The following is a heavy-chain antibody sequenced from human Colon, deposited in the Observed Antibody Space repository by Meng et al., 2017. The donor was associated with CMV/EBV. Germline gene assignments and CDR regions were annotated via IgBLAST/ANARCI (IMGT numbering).Heavy chain of an antibody. Sequence: GESLKISCVGSGFNVTGNYMSWVRQAPGKGLEWVSLIYRDNTPNYADSVKGRFTISRDTPKNTLHLQMNNLRADDTAVYYCARICVPTSCSFSDYWGHGILVTVSS. V-gene: IGHV3-53*01. J-gene: IGHJ4*01. CDR1: GFNVTGNY. CDR3: ARICVPTSCSFSDY. D-gene: IGHD2-2*01. CDR2: IYRDNTP.